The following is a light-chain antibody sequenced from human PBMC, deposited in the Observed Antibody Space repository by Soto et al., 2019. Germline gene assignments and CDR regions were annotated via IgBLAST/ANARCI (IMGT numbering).Light chain of an antibody. CDR2: DAS. CDR1: QSVSGW. V-gene: IGKV1-5*01. J-gene: IGKJ1*01. Sequence: DIQMSQSPSTLSSSVVGTVTVTCRASQSVSGWLAWYQQKPGEAPKLLIYDASALPRGVPSRFSGSGSGTKFTLTIASLQPDDFATYYCQQYETFSGTFGPGTKVDIK. CDR3: QQYETFSGT.